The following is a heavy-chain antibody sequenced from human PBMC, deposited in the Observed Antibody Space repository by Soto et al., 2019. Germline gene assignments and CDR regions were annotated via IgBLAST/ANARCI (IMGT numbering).Heavy chain of an antibody. CDR1: GGTFSTYA. J-gene: IGHJ6*02. D-gene: IGHD2-2*02. V-gene: IGHV1-69*12. CDR2: IIPMSNTA. Sequence: QVQLVQSGAEVKKPGSSVKVSCKASGGTFSTYAVSWVRQAPGQGLEWMGAIIPMSNTANYAQNFQGRVTCTAAETTSTAYMELSSLRSEATAVSYCAMRGYCISAGCNRGYYGMDVWGQGTTVTVSS. CDR3: AMRGYCISAGCNRGYYGMDV.